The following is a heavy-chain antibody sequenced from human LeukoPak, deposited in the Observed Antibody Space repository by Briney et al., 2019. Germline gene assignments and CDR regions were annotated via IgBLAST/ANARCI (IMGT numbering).Heavy chain of an antibody. D-gene: IGHD2-15*01. J-gene: IGHJ3*02. CDR1: GYTFTSYG. Sequence: ASVKVSCKASGYTFTSYGISWVRQAPGQGLEWMGWISAYNGNTNYAQKLQGRVTMTTDTSTSTAYMELRSLRSDDTAVYYCARGMLGYCSGGSCYPLLDDAFDIWGQGTMVTVSS. V-gene: IGHV1-18*01. CDR2: ISAYNGNT. CDR3: ARGMLGYCSGGSCYPLLDDAFDI.